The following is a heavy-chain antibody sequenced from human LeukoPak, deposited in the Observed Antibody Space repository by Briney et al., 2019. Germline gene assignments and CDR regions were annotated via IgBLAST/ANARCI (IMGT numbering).Heavy chain of an antibody. CDR3: ARVLYYFDY. V-gene: IGHV4-39*01. D-gene: IGHD1-1*01. Sequence: SETLSLTCTVSGGSISSSSYYWGWIRQPPGKGVEWIRSIYYSGSTYYNPSLKSRVTISVDTSKNQFSLKLSSVTAADTAVYYCARVLYYFDYWGQGTLVTVSS. CDR2: IYYSGST. J-gene: IGHJ4*02. CDR1: GGSISSSSYY.